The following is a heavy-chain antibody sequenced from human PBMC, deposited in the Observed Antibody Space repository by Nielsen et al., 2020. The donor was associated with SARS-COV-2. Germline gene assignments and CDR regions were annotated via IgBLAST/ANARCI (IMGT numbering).Heavy chain of an antibody. Sequence: ASVKVSCKASGYTFTSYDINWVRQATGQGLEWMGWMNPNSGNTGYAQKFQGRVTMTRNTSISTAYMELSSLRSEDTAVYYRARARDIVVVVAAEDDAFDIWGQGTMVTVSS. CDR1: GYTFTSYD. V-gene: IGHV1-8*02. D-gene: IGHD2-15*01. CDR2: MNPNSGNT. CDR3: ARARDIVVVVAAEDDAFDI. J-gene: IGHJ3*02.